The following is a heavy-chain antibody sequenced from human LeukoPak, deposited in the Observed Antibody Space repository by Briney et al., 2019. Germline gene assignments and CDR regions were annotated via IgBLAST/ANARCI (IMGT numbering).Heavy chain of an antibody. D-gene: IGHD3-9*01. CDR1: GFNFNTYA. V-gene: IGHV3-23*01. CDR2: ISGSGENT. CDR3: AKGSVNYDILTGSYFDY. Sequence: GGSLRLSCAASGFNFNTYAMNRVRQAPGKGLEWVSSISGSGENTYYADSVKGRFTNSRDNSKNTLSLQMNSLRAEDTAVYYCAKGSVNYDILTGSYFDYWGQGTLVTVSS. J-gene: IGHJ4*02.